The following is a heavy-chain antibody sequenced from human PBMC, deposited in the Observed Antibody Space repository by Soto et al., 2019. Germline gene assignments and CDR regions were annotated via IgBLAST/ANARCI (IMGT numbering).Heavy chain of an antibody. D-gene: IGHD1-26*01. CDR1: GFTFSSYS. CDR3: ASYGAGTIDAFDI. V-gene: IGHV3-21*01. Sequence: PGGSLRLSCAASGFTFSSYSMNWVRQAPGKGLEWVSSISSSSSYKYYADSVKGRFTISRDNSKNTLYLQMNSLRAEDTAVYYCASYGAGTIDAFDIWGQGTMVTVSS. J-gene: IGHJ3*02. CDR2: ISSSSSYK.